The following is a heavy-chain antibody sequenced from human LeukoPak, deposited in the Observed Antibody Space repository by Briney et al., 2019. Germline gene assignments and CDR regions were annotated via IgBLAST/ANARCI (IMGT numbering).Heavy chain of an antibody. J-gene: IGHJ4*02. D-gene: IGHD3-16*02. V-gene: IGHV4-39*01. CDR1: GGSISSSSYY. CDR2: IYYSGST. Sequence: SETLSLTCSVSGGSISSSSYYWVWIRQPPGMGLEWIGSIYYSGSTYYNPSLKSRVTISVDTSKNQFSLKLRSVTAADTAVYYCATTIGVIVYFDYWGQGTLVTVSS. CDR3: ATTIGVIVYFDY.